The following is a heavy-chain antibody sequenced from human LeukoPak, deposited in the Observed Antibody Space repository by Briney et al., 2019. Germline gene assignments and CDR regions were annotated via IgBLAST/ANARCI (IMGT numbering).Heavy chain of an antibody. CDR1: GGSISSGGYY. Sequence: SETLSLTCTVSGGSISSGGYYWSWIRQHPGKGLEWIGYIYYSGSTYYNPSLKSRVTISVDTSKNQFSLKLSSVTAADTAVYYCARENYYYDSSGYYYVAHAFDIWGQGTMVTVSS. J-gene: IGHJ3*02. CDR3: ARENYYYDSSGYYYVAHAFDI. V-gene: IGHV4-31*03. CDR2: IYYSGST. D-gene: IGHD3-22*01.